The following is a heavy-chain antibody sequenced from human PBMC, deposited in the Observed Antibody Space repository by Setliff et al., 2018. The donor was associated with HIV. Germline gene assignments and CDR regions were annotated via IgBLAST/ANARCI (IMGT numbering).Heavy chain of an antibody. Sequence: SETLSLTCAVSGDSISGGYYWAWIRQAPGKGLEWVGSVSHRGTTYYSPSLKSRVTISTDTSRNQFSLHLSSVTAADTAVYYCARDLIIYSGYEWQAFDIWGQGTMVTVSS. CDR2: VSHRGTT. CDR3: ARDLIIYSGYEWQAFDI. CDR1: GDSISGGYY. J-gene: IGHJ3*02. D-gene: IGHD5-12*01. V-gene: IGHV4-38-2*02.